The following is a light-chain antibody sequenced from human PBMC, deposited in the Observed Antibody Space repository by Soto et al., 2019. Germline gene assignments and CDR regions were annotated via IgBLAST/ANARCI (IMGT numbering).Light chain of an antibody. Sequence: DIVMTQSPDSLTVSLGERATINCKSSQSILSSSNNKNYLVWYQQKPGQPPKVLINWASTRESGVPDRFSGSGSGADFTLTISSLQAEDVAVYYCQQRSNWPPIITFGPGTKVDL. J-gene: IGKJ3*01. CDR2: WAS. CDR3: QQRSNWPPIIT. CDR1: QSILSSSNNKNY. V-gene: IGKV4-1*01.